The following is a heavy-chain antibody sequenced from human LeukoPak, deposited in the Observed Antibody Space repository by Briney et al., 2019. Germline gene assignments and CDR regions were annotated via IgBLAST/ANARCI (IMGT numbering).Heavy chain of an antibody. Sequence: GGSLRLSCAASGFTFSTYWMHWVRQAPGKGLVWVSRINSDGSSTNYADSVKGRFTISRDNAKNTLYLQMNSLRTEDAAVYYCARAQYYDSTTAGGMDVWGQGTTVTVSS. CDR2: INSDGSST. J-gene: IGHJ6*02. CDR3: ARAQYYDSTTAGGMDV. V-gene: IGHV3-74*01. CDR1: GFTFSTYW. D-gene: IGHD3-22*01.